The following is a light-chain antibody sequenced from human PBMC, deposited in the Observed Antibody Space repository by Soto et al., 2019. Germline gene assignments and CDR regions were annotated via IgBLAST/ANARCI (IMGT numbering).Light chain of an antibody. CDR1: HSDVGRYNY. V-gene: IGLV2-14*01. J-gene: IGLJ2*01. CDR2: EVT. CDR3: SSYSTTTTPHVL. Sequence: QSVLTQPASVSGSPGQSITISCTGTHSDVGRYNYVSWYQQHPGEVPKLLIYEVTYRPSGVSACFSGSKSGSTASLTISGLQAEDEADYFCSSYSTTTTPHVLFGGGTKLTVL.